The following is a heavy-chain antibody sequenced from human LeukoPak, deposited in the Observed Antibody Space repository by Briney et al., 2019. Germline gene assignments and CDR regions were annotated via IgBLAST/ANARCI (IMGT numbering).Heavy chain of an antibody. CDR1: GGSISSHF. CDR3: ARDRAPVTMIRGAPGGFDP. J-gene: IGHJ5*02. V-gene: IGHV4-59*11. CDR2: MFYSGST. D-gene: IGHD3-10*01. Sequence: PSDTLSLICTNSGGSISSHFWSWIRPPPGKRMEWIGYMFYSGSTNYNPSLKSRVTISVDASKNQFSLKLTSVSAADTAVYYCARDRAPVTMIRGAPGGFDPWGQGTLVTVSS.